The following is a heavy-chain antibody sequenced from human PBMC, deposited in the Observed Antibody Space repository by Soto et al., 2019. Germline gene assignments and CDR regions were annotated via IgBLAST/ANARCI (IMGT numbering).Heavy chain of an antibody. CDR2: IYYSGST. CDR1: CGSISSGGYY. CDR3: AKGKNWGYTHDAFDI. Sequence: SETLSLTCTVSCGSISSGGYYWSWIRQHPGKGLEWIGYIYYSGSTYYNPSLKSRVTISVDTSKNQFSLKLSSVTAADTAVYYCAKGKNWGYTHDAFDIWGHGTLVTVSS. D-gene: IGHD7-27*01. J-gene: IGHJ3*02. V-gene: IGHV4-31*03.